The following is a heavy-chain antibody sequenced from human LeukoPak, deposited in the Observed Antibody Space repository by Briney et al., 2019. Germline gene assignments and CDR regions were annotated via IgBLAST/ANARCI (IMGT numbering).Heavy chain of an antibody. J-gene: IGHJ4*02. Sequence: GGSLRLSCAASGFTFSSYAMHWVRQAPGKGLEWVAVISYDGSNKYYADSVKGRFTISRDNSKNTLYLQMNSLRAEDTAVYYCARDDKEGSGYSPDYWGQGTLVTVSS. CDR1: GFTFSSYA. V-gene: IGHV3-30-3*01. CDR2: ISYDGSNK. CDR3: ARDDKEGSGYSPDY. D-gene: IGHD3-3*01.